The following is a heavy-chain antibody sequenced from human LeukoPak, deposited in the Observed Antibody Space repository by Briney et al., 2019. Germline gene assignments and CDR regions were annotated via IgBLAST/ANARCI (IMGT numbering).Heavy chain of an antibody. D-gene: IGHD2-8*01. Sequence: SETLSLTCAVYGGSFSGYYLSWIPQPPGNRLEWIGEINHTVITNYNPSLKSRVTISVDTSKNQFSLKMSSVTAADTAVYYCARGYCTNGVCYDDRQLGIRVGYFDLWGRGTLVSVSS. V-gene: IGHV4-34*01. CDR2: INHTVIT. CDR1: GGSFSGYY. CDR3: ARGYCTNGVCYDDRQLGIRVGYFDL. J-gene: IGHJ2*01.